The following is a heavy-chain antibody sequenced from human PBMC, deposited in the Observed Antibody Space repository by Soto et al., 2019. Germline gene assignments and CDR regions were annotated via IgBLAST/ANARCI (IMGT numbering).Heavy chain of an antibody. D-gene: IGHD3-10*01. CDR2: ISGSGGST. Sequence: EVQLLESGGGFVQPGGSLRLSCAASGFTFSSYAMSWVRQAPGKGLEWVSAISGSGGSTYYADSVKGRFTISRDNSKNTLYLQMNSLRAEDTAVYYCAKDAYYYDSGSRDAFDICGQGTMVSVSS. J-gene: IGHJ3*02. V-gene: IGHV3-23*01. CDR1: GFTFSSYA. CDR3: AKDAYYYDSGSRDAFDI.